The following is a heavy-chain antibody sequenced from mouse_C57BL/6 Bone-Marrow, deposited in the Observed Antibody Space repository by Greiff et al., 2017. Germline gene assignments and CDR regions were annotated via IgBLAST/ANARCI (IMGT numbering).Heavy chain of an antibody. CDR1: GFTFSDYG. V-gene: IGHV5-15*01. Sequence: EVQRVESGGGLVQPGGSLKLSCAASGFTFSDYGMAWVRQAPRTGPEWVAFISNLAYSIYYADTVTGRFTISRENAKNTLYLEMSSLRSEDTAMYYCARRRWYFDVWGTGTTVTVSS. CDR2: ISNLAYSI. CDR3: ARRRWYFDV. J-gene: IGHJ1*03.